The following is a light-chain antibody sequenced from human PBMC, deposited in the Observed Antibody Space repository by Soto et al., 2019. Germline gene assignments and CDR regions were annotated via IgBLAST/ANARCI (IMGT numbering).Light chain of an antibody. Sequence: QSVLTQPPSVSGAPGQRVTISCTGSSSNIGAGYDVNWYQQLPGTGPKLLIFGNINRPSGVPDRFSGSKSGTSASLAITGVQAEDEADYYCQSHDSSLSGWVFGGGTKLTVL. CDR2: GNI. CDR1: SSNIGAGYD. V-gene: IGLV1-40*01. J-gene: IGLJ2*01. CDR3: QSHDSSLSGWV.